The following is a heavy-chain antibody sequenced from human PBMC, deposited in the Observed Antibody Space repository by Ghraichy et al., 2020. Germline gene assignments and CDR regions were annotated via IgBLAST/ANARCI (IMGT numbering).Heavy chain of an antibody. Sequence: SETLSLTCTVSGGSISSSSYYWGWIRQPPGKGLEWIGSIYYSGSTYYNPSLKSRVTISVDTSKNQFSLKLSSVTAADTAVYYCARDRHGYNFFDYWGQGTLVTVSS. CDR3: ARDRHGYNFFDY. D-gene: IGHD5-24*01. CDR2: IYYSGST. V-gene: IGHV4-39*07. J-gene: IGHJ4*02. CDR1: GGSISSSSYY.